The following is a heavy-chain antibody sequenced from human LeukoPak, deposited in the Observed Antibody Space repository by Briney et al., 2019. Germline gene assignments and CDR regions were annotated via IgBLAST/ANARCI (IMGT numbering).Heavy chain of an antibody. D-gene: IGHD5-18*01. V-gene: IGHV5-51*01. CDR3: ARLRVDTAMVTTGEFDY. CDR2: IYPGDSDT. Sequence: GESLKISCKGSGYSFTSYWIGWVRQMPGKGLEWMGIIYPGDSDTRYSPSFQGQVTISADKSISTAYLQWSSLKASDTAMYYCARLRVDTAMVTTGEFDYWGQGTLVTVSS. J-gene: IGHJ4*02. CDR1: GYSFTSYW.